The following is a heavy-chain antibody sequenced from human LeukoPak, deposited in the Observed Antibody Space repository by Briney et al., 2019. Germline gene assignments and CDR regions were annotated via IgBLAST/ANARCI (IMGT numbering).Heavy chain of an antibody. D-gene: IGHD4-17*01. V-gene: IGHV4-59*12. J-gene: IGHJ2*01. Sequence: SETLSLTCTVSGGSISSYYRSWIRQPPGKGLEWIGYIYYSGSTNYNPSLKSRVTISVDTSKNQFSLKLNSVTAADTAVYYCARVPPTVTASYWYFDLWGRGTLVTVSS. CDR3: ARVPPTVTASYWYFDL. CDR1: GGSISSYY. CDR2: IYYSGST.